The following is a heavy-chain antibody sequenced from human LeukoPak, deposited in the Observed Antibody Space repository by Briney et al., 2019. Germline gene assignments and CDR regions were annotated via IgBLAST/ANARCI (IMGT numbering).Heavy chain of an antibody. CDR3: ARVFRTPYYYYYGMDV. D-gene: IGHD1-14*01. CDR1: GYSFTTYT. CDR2: INAVNGNT. Sequence: ASVKVSCKASGYSFTTYTMHWVRQAPGQGLEWMGCINAVNGNTEYSQKFQGSVTISRDTSATTAYMELSNLRSEDTAVYYCARVFRTPYYYYYGMDVWGQGTTVTVSS. V-gene: IGHV1-3*01. J-gene: IGHJ6*02.